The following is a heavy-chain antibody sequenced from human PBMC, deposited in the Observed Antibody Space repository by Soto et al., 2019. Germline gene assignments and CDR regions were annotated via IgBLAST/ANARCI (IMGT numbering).Heavy chain of an antibody. V-gene: IGHV1-18*01. Sequence: ASVKVSCKAAGYTFTSYGISWVRQAPGQGLEWMGWISAYNGNTNYAQKLQGRVTMTTDTSTSTAYMELRSLRSDDTAVYYCAGGLRRIALAGMGYWGQGTLVTVSS. D-gene: IGHD6-19*01. CDR2: ISAYNGNT. CDR3: AGGLRRIALAGMGY. J-gene: IGHJ4*02. CDR1: GYTFTSYG.